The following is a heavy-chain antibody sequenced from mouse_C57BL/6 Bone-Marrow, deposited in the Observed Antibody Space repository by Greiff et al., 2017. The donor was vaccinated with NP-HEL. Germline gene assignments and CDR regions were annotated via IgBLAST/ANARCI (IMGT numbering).Heavy chain of an antibody. CDR2: IDPENGDT. J-gene: IGHJ1*03. D-gene: IGHD1-1*01. CDR1: GFNIKDDY. CDR3: TTCPSVFSWYFDV. Sequence: EVQLQQSGAELVRPGASVKLSCTASGFNIKDDYMHWVKQRPEQGLEWIGWIDPENGDTEYASKFQGKATITADTSSNTAYLQLSSLSSEDTSVSYCTTCPSVFSWYFDVWGTGTTVTVSS. V-gene: IGHV14-4*01.